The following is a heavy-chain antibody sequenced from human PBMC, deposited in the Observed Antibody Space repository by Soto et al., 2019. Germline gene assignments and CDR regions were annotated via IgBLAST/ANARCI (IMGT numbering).Heavy chain of an antibody. CDR3: ARDYYGSGRNYGMDV. CDR1: GGTFSSYA. Sequence: QVQLVQSGAEVKKPGSSVKVSCKASGGTFSSYAISWVRQAPGQGLEWMGGIIPIFGTANYAQKFQGRVTTTADESTSKAYMELSSLRAEHTAVYYCARDYYGSGRNYGMDVWGQGTTVTVS. CDR2: IIPIFGTA. J-gene: IGHJ6*02. D-gene: IGHD3-10*01. V-gene: IGHV1-69*12.